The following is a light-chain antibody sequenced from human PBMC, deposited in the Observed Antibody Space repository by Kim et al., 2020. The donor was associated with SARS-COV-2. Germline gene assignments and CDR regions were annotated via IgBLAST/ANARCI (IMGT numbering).Light chain of an antibody. CDR2: ANN. Sequence: LTQPPSVSKGLRQTATLTCTGNSNDIGNQGAAWLQQHQGHPPKLLSYANNNRPSGISERFSASRSGNTASLTITGLQPEDEADYYCSTWDSSLSAWVFGGGTKLIVL. CDR3: STWDSSLSAWV. V-gene: IGLV10-54*01. J-gene: IGLJ3*02. CDR1: SNDIGNQG.